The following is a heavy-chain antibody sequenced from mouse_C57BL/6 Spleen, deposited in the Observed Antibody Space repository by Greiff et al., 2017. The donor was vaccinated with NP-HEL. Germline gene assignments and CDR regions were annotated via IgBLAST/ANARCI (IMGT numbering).Heavy chain of an antibody. CDR1: GYAFSSYW. J-gene: IGHJ1*03. Sequence: VQLQQSGAELVKPGASVKISCKASGYAFSSYWMNWVKQRPGKGLEWIGQIYPGDGDTNYNGKFKGKATLTADKSSSTAYMQLSSLTSEDSAVYFCARPYYYGNSQGYFDVWGTGTTVTVSS. D-gene: IGHD1-1*01. V-gene: IGHV1-80*01. CDR2: IYPGDGDT. CDR3: ARPYYYGNSQGYFDV.